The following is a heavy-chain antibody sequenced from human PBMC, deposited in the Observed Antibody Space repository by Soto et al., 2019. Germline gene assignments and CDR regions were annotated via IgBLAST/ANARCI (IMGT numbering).Heavy chain of an antibody. J-gene: IGHJ6*02. D-gene: IGHD1-26*01. CDR1: GYTFTSYG. CDR3: ARRWGGGLLVYGMDV. Sequence: ASVKVSCKASGYTFTSYGISWVRQARGQGLEWMGWISAYNGNTNYAQKLQGRVTMTTDTSTSTAYMELRSLRSDDTAVYYCARRWGGGLLVYGMDVWGQGTTVTVSS. CDR2: ISAYNGNT. V-gene: IGHV1-18*01.